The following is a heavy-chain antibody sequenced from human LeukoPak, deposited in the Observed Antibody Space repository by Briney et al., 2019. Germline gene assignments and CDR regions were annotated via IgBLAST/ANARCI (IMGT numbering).Heavy chain of an antibody. V-gene: IGHV4-39*01. CDR3: ARRPDSGSYKNFDY. Sequence: SETLSLTCTVSGGSISSSSYYWGWIRQPPGKGLEWIGSIYYSGSTYYNPSLKSRVTISVDTSKNQFSLKLSSVTAADTAVYYCARRPDSGSYKNFDYWGQGTLVTVSS. J-gene: IGHJ4*02. CDR2: IYYSGST. CDR1: GGSISSSSYY. D-gene: IGHD1-26*01.